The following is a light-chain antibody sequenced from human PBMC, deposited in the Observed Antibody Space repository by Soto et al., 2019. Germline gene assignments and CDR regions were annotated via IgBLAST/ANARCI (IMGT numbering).Light chain of an antibody. J-gene: IGKJ4*01. CDR3: QQRSNWPPLT. CDR1: QSVSTY. V-gene: IGKV3-11*01. Sequence: EIVLTQSPATLSLSPGERATLSCRASQSVSTYFAWYQQKPGQAPRLLIYDASNRATGIPTRFSGSGSGTDFTLTISNLEPEDFAVYYCQQRSNWPPLTFGGGTKVEIK. CDR2: DAS.